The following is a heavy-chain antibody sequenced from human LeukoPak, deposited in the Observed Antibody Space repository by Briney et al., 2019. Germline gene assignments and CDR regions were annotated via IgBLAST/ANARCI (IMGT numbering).Heavy chain of an antibody. CDR2: IYSGGST. Sequence: GGSLRLSCAASRFTVCSSYMSGVRQAPGKGLEWVSVIYSGGSTYYADSVKGRFTISRDNSKNTLYLQMNSLRAEDTAVYYCATEGQYYDSSGYPTWTFDSWGQGTLVTVSS. CDR3: ATEGQYYDSSGYPTWTFDS. J-gene: IGHJ4*02. CDR1: RFTVCSSY. V-gene: IGHV3-53*05. D-gene: IGHD3-22*01.